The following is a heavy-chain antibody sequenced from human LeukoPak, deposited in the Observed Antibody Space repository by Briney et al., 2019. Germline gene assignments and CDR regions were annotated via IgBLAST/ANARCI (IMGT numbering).Heavy chain of an antibody. CDR2: ISNSGTT. CDR3: AGYGGNSF. V-gene: IGHV3-66*01. D-gene: IGHD4-23*01. Sequence: ETLSLTCTVSGGSISSYYWSWIRQPPGKGLEWVSVISNSGTTFYPDSVKGRFTISRDNSKNTVNLEMNSLRAEDTAVYYCAGYGGNSFWGPGTLVTVSS. J-gene: IGHJ4*02. CDR1: GGSISSYY.